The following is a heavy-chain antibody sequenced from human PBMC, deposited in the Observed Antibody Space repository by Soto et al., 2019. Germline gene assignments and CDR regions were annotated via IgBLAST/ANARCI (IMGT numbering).Heavy chain of an antibody. Sequence: QVQLVESGGGVVQPGRSLRLSCAASGFTFSSYGMHWVRQAPGKGLEWVAVIWYDGSNKYYADSVKGRFTISRDNYKNTLYLQMNSLRAEDAAVYYCARDYYDSSGYLDYWGQGTLVTVSS. J-gene: IGHJ4*02. CDR3: ARDYYDSSGYLDY. CDR1: GFTFSSYG. D-gene: IGHD3-22*01. CDR2: IWYDGSNK. V-gene: IGHV3-33*01.